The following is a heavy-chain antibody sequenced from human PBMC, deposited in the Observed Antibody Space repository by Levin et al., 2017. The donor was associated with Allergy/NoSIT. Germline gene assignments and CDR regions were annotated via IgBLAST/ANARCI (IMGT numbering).Heavy chain of an antibody. V-gene: IGHV3-74*01. J-gene: IGHJ6*02. CDR1: GFTFSSSW. D-gene: IGHD6-13*01. Sequence: LSLTCAASGFTFSSSWMHWVRQAPGKGLVWVSRINSDGSSTSYADSVKGRFTISRDNAKNTLYLQMNSLRAEDTAVYYCAREDSSSWYWSSGYYGMDVWGQGTTVTVSS. CDR2: INSDGSST. CDR3: AREDSSSWYWSSGYYGMDV.